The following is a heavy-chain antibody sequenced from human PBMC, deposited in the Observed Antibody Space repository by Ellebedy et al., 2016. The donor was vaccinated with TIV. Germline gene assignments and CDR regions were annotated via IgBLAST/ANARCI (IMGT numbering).Heavy chain of an antibody. V-gene: IGHV3-15*01. D-gene: IGHD1-26*01. CDR2: IKSKSNGGTT. Sequence: GGSLRLSCVASGFTFSNAWMTWVRQAPGKGLEWVGRIKSKSNGGTTDYAAPVKGRFTISRDDSKNTIHLQMNSLKSEDTAVYYCTKDRPYSGSRDLLYWGQGILVTVSS. J-gene: IGHJ4*02. CDR1: GFTFSNAW. CDR3: TKDRPYSGSRDLLY.